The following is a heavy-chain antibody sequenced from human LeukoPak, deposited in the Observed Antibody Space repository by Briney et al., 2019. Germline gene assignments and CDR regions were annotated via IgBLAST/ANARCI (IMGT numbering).Heavy chain of an antibody. V-gene: IGHV3-33*08. CDR1: GFTFSSYG. CDR2: IWYDGSNK. J-gene: IGHJ4*02. CDR3: AREGPRGNSQFDY. Sequence: GSLRLSCAASGFTFSSYGMHWVRQAPGKGLEWVALIWYDGSNKYYTDSVKGRLTISRDNSKNTLYLQMNSLRAEDTAIYYCAREGPRGNSQFDYWGQGTLVTVSS. D-gene: IGHD2/OR15-2a*01.